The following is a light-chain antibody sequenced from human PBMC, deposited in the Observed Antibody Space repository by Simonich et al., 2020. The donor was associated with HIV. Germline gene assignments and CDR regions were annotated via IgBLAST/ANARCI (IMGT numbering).Light chain of an antibody. Sequence: DIQMTQSPSSVSASVGDRVTITCRASQGISNWLAWYQQKPEKAPKLLIYAASSLQSGVPSRFSGSGSGTDFTLTISSLQPEDFATYYCQQSYSSLSYTFGLGTKLEIK. J-gene: IGKJ2*01. CDR1: QGISNW. CDR3: QQSYSSLSYT. CDR2: AAS. V-gene: IGKV1-12*02.